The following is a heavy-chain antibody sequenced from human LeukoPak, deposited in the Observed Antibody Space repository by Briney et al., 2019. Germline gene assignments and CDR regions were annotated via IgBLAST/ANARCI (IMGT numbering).Heavy chain of an antibody. CDR3: ARAGITMIPEDY. CDR1: GGSISSGDYY. J-gene: IGHJ4*02. D-gene: IGHD3-22*01. V-gene: IGHV4-30-4*01. Sequence: SETLSLTCTVSGGSISSGDYYWSWIRQPPGKGLEWIGYIYYSGSTYYNPSLKSRVTISVDTSKNQFSLKLSSVTAADTAVYYCARAGITMIPEDYWGQGTLVTVPS. CDR2: IYYSGST.